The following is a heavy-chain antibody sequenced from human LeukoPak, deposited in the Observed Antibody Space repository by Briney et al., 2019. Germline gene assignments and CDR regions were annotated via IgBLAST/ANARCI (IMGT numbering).Heavy chain of an antibody. CDR2: INYNGST. J-gene: IGHJ4*02. V-gene: IGHV4-59*01. CDR3: ARLRWERPLCDY. Sequence: SESLSLTCTASGGSISTYYWSWIRQPPGKGLEWIGCINYNGSTKYNPSLKSRVTSTADTSNNKSSLKLSSVTTADTAAYYCARLRWERPLCDYWGQGTLVTVSS. CDR1: GGSISTYY. D-gene: IGHD1-26*01.